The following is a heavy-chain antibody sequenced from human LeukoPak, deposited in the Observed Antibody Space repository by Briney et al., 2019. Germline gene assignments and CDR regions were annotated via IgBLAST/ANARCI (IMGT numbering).Heavy chain of an antibody. J-gene: IGHJ4*02. V-gene: IGHV3-66*01. D-gene: IGHD3-9*01. Sequence: GGSLRLSCAVSGFTVSNNYMSWVRQAPGKGLEGVSVIYSGGNTYYVDSVKGRFTISRDNSKNTLYLQMNSLRAEDTAVYYCARGRKDILTGYYYSDYWGQGTLVTVSS. CDR1: GFTVSNNY. CDR3: ARGRKDILTGYYYSDY. CDR2: IYSGGNT.